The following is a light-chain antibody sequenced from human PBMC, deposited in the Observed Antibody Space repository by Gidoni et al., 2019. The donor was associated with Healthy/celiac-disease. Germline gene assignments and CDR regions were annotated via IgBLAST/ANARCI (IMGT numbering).Light chain of an antibody. V-gene: IGLV3-25*03. Sequence: SYELTQPPSVSVSPGQPARITCSGDALPKQYAYWYQQKPGQAPVLVIYKDSERPSGIPERFSGSSSGTTVTLTISGVQAEDEADYYCQSADSSGTYPYWVFGGGTKLTVL. CDR2: KDS. J-gene: IGLJ3*02. CDR1: ALPKQY. CDR3: QSADSSGTYPYWV.